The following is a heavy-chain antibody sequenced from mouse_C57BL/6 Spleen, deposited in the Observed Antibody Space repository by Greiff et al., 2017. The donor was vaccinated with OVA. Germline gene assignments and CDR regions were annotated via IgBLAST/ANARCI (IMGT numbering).Heavy chain of an antibody. D-gene: IGHD1-1*01. V-gene: IGHV1-19*01. CDR3: ARSGYYGSSPYYLDY. CDR2: INPYNGGT. J-gene: IGHJ2*01. CDR1: GYTFTDYY. Sequence: LMEPGASVKMSFKASGYTFTDYYMNWVKQSHGKSLEWIGVINPYNGGTSYNQKFKGKATLTVDKSSSTAYMELNSLTSEDSAVYYCARSGYYGSSPYYLDYWGQGTTLTVSS.